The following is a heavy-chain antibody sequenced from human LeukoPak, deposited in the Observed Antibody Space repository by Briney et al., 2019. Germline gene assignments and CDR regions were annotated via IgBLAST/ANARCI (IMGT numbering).Heavy chain of an antibody. J-gene: IGHJ4*02. V-gene: IGHV1-18*01. Sequence: GASVKVSCKTSGYTFTTYGISWGHRAPEQGLEWMGWISAYNGNTMYAQKFQGRVTMTTDTSTSTAYMEMRSLRSDDTAIYYCARDHSSSGQLFDYWGQGTLVTVSS. CDR2: ISAYNGNT. CDR3: ARDHSSSGQLFDY. CDR1: GYTFTTYG. D-gene: IGHD6-13*01.